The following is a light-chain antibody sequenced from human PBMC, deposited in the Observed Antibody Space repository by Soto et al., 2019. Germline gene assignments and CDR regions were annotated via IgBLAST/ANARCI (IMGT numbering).Light chain of an antibody. Sequence: QSVLTQPPSVSGAPGQRVTISCTGSFSNIGAGYDVHWYQQLPGTAPKLLIYGNSNRPSGVPDRFSGSKSGPSASLAITGLQAEDEADYYCQSYDSSLSGVVFGGGTKLTVL. V-gene: IGLV1-40*01. CDR2: GNS. CDR1: FSNIGAGYD. J-gene: IGLJ2*01. CDR3: QSYDSSLSGVV.